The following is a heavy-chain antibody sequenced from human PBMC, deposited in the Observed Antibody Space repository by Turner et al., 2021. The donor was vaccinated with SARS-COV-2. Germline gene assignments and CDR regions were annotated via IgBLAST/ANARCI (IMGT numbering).Heavy chain of an antibody. D-gene: IGHD5-12*01. Sequence: QVQLEESGGGVVQPGRSLRLSCAASGFTFSSYAMHWVRQAPGKGLEWVAIISYDGSNENYADSVKGRFTISRDNSKNTLYLQMNSLRAEDSALYYCAKEALNGYNSHWGRGTLVTVSS. CDR2: ISYDGSNE. CDR3: AKEALNGYNSH. J-gene: IGHJ4*02. CDR1: GFTFSSYA. V-gene: IGHV3-30-3*02.